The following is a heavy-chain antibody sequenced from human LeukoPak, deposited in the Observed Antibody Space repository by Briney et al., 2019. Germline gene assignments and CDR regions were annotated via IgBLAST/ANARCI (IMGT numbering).Heavy chain of an antibody. CDR1: GFICSRYP. V-gene: IGHV3-23*01. Sequence: GGSQRLFCAASGFICSRYPARWVRQAPRGGLEWVSAVIGSGGSTYYADSVKGRFTISRDNSKITLYLQMNSLRAEDTAVYYCAKDGSPRSFVYWGQGTLVTVSS. CDR3: AKDGSPRSFVY. CDR2: VIGSGGST. J-gene: IGHJ4*02.